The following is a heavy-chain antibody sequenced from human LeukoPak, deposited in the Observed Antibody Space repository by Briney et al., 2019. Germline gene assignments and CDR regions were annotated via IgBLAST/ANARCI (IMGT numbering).Heavy chain of an antibody. CDR2: ISYDGSNK. CDR1: GFTFSSYG. D-gene: IGHD6-6*01. J-gene: IGHJ6*02. CDR3: AKRDDIAARCYYYGMDV. V-gene: IGHV3-30*18. Sequence: GRSLRLSCAASGFTFSSYGMHWVRQAPGKGLEWVAVISYDGSNKYYADSVKGRFTISRDNSKNTLYLQMNSLRAEDTAVYYCAKRDDIAARCYYYGMDVWGQGTTVTVSS.